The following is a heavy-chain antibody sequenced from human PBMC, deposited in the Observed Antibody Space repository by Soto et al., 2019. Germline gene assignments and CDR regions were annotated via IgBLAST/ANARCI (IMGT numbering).Heavy chain of an antibody. CDR3: AKDGQQQLASYFDY. J-gene: IGHJ4*02. CDR2: IRGSSGST. V-gene: IGHV3-23*01. Sequence: SCAASGFTFSSYAMSWVRQAPGKGLEWVSAIRGSSGSTDYADSVKGRFTISRDNSKNTLYLQMNSLRAEDTAVYYCAKDGQQQLASYFDYWGRGTLVTVSS. CDR1: GFTFSSYA. D-gene: IGHD6-13*01.